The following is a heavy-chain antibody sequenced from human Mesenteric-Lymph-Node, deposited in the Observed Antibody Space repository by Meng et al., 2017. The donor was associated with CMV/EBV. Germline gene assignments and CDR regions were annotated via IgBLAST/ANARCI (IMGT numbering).Heavy chain of an antibody. CDR2: IKQDGSEK. D-gene: IGHD2-8*02. CDR1: GFTFSSYW. CDR3: ARVLGRDDAFDI. J-gene: IGHJ3*02. Sequence: GESLKISCAASGFTFSSYWMSWVRQAPGKGLEWVANIKQDGSEKYYVDSVKGRFTISRDNAKNSLYLQMNSLRAEDTAVYYCARVLGRDDAFDIWGQGAMVTVSS. V-gene: IGHV3-7*01.